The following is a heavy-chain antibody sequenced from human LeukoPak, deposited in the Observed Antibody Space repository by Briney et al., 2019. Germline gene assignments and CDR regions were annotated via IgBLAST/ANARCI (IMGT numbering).Heavy chain of an antibody. D-gene: IGHD6-6*01. V-gene: IGHV3-15*07. Sequence: GGSPRLSCAASGFTFNNAWMNWIRQAPGKGLEWVGRIKSKTDGGTTDYAAPVKGRFTISRDDSKNTLYLQMNSLKTEDTAVYYCTTRGVIAARPSRDYWGQGTLVTVSS. CDR3: TTRGVIAARPSRDY. CDR2: IKSKTDGGTT. J-gene: IGHJ4*02. CDR1: GFTFNNAW.